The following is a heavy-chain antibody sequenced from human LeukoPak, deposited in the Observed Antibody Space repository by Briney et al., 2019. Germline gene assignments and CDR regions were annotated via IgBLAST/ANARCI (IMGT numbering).Heavy chain of an antibody. J-gene: IGHJ5*02. CDR1: GGSISSYY. D-gene: IGHD6-6*01. CDR3: ARSSYSSSSSRTYNWFDP. V-gene: IGHV4-59*12. Sequence: PSETLSLTCTVSGGSISSYYWSWIRQPPGKGLEWIGYIYYSGSTNYNPSLKSRVTMSVDTSKNQFSLKLSSVTAAGTAVYYCARSSYSSSSSRTYNWFDPWGQGTLVTVSS. CDR2: IYYSGST.